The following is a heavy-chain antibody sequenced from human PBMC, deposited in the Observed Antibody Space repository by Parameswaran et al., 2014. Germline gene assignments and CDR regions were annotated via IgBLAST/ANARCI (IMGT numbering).Heavy chain of an antibody. D-gene: IGHD3-22*01. CDR3: ARAYYDSSGYYAFDI. J-gene: IGHJ3*02. Sequence: VRQMPGKGLEWIGYIYYSGSTNYNPSLKSRVTISVDTSKNQFSLKLSSVTAADTAVYYCARAYYDSSGYYAFDIWGQGTMVTVSS. CDR2: IYYSGST. V-gene: IGHV4-59*01.